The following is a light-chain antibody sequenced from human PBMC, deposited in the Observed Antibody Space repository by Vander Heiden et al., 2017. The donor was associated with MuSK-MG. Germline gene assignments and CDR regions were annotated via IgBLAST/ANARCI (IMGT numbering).Light chain of an antibody. CDR1: SSNIGGNY. J-gene: IGLJ3*02. V-gene: IGLV1-47*02. CDR2: SDD. Sequence: QSVLTQPPSASGTPGQGVTISCSGSSSNIGGNYVFWYQQIPGPAPKLLFYSDDQRPSGVPDRFSGSKSGTSGSLAISGLRSEDEADYYCSVWDDSLSAWMFGGGTKLTVL. CDR3: SVWDDSLSAWM.